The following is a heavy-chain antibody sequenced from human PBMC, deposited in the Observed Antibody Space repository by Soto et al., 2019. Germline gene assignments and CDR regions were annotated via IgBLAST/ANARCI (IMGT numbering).Heavy chain of an antibody. Sequence: GASVKVSCKASGNTFTAYYMHWVRQAGQGLEWMGWINPNSGGTKYAPKFQGRVTMTRDTSIRTAYMELSSLRSDDTAVYYCARGGHLWRTSYYDNGQRDSWGQGTLVTSPQ. CDR1: GNTFTAYY. J-gene: IGHJ4*02. CDR3: ARGGHLWRTSYYDNGQRDS. V-gene: IGHV1-2*02. CDR2: INPNSGGT. D-gene: IGHD3-22*01.